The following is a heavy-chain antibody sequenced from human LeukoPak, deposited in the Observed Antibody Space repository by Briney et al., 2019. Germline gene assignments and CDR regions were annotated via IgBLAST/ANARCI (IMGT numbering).Heavy chain of an antibody. Sequence: GASVKVSCKASGYTLTSYAMHWVRQAPGQRLEWMGWINAGNGNTKYSQKFQGRVTITRDTSASTAYMELSSLRSEDTAVYYCARSINPYGGRRNTAMVPNAFDIWGQGTMVTVSS. CDR3: ARSINPYGGRRNTAMVPNAFDI. CDR2: INAGNGNT. CDR1: GYTLTSYA. D-gene: IGHD5-18*01. V-gene: IGHV1-3*01. J-gene: IGHJ3*02.